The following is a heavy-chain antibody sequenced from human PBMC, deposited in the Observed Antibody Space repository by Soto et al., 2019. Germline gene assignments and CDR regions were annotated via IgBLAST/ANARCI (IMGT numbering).Heavy chain of an antibody. D-gene: IGHD3-3*01. CDR3: TYDFWSGYYRTYYYYYYMDV. CDR2: ISYDGSNK. Sequence: GGSLRLSCAASGFTFSSYGMHWVRQAPGKGLEWVAVISYDGSNKYYADSVKGRFTSSRDNSKNTLYLQMNSLRAGDTAVYYNTYDFWSGYYRTYYYYYYMDVWGKGTTVTVSS. CDR1: GFTFSSYG. J-gene: IGHJ6*03. V-gene: IGHV3-30*03.